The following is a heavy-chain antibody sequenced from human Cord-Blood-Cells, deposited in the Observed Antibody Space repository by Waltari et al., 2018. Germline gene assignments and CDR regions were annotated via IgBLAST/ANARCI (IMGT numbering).Heavy chain of an antibody. J-gene: IGHJ4*02. Sequence: QVQLQQWGAGLLKPSETLSLTCAVYGGSFSGYYWSWTRPPPGKGLEWIGEINHSGSTNYNPSLKSRVTISVDTSKNQFSLKLSSVTAADTAVYYCASYYYYDSSGYYFDYWGQGTLVTVSS. CDR3: ASYYYYDSSGYYFDY. D-gene: IGHD3-22*01. V-gene: IGHV4-34*01. CDR2: INHSGST. CDR1: GGSFSGYY.